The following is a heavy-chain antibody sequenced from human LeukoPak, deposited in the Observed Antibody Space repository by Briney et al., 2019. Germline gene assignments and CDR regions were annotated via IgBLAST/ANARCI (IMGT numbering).Heavy chain of an antibody. D-gene: IGHD2-8*02. CDR2: INWNGGSI. V-gene: IGHV3-9*01. Sequence: GGSLRLSCGASGFTFDNNGMYWVRQVPGKGLEWVAGINWNGGSIAYADSVKGRFTISRDNAKNSVFLQMNSLRVEDTALYYCTSGLHYWGQGTLVTVSS. CDR1: GFTFDNNG. CDR3: TSGLHY. J-gene: IGHJ4*02.